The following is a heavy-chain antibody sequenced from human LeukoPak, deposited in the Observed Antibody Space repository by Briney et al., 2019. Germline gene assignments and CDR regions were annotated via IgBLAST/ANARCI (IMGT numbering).Heavy chain of an antibody. D-gene: IGHD4-11*01. CDR2: ISHDGSNK. V-gene: IGHV3-30*03. Sequence: GGSLRLSCAASGFPFSDYGMYWVRQAPGKGLEWLAVISHDGSNKYYADSVKGRTTISRDNSMNTLYLQMNSLRAEDTAVYYCARGVPKTSYYYYYMDVWGKGTTVTVSS. J-gene: IGHJ6*03. CDR1: GFPFSDYG. CDR3: ARGVPKTSYYYYYMDV.